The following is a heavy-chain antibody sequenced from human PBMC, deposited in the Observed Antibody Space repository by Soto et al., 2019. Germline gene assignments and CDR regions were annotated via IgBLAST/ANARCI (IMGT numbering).Heavy chain of an antibody. CDR3: VRSGDNYNLLDS. CDR1: GFTFSDYY. V-gene: IGHV3-11*06. Sequence: GGSLRLSCAASGFTFSDYYMSWIRQTPGKGLEWIGYSSNSGSFTRYADSVKGRFSISRDNAKNSLYLQINSLRGEDTAIYYCVRSGDNYNLLDSWGQGTPVTVSS. CDR2: SSNSGSFT. D-gene: IGHD1-1*01. J-gene: IGHJ4*02.